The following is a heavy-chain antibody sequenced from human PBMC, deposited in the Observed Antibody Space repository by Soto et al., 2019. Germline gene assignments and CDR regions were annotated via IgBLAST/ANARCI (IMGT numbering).Heavy chain of an antibody. V-gene: IGHV3-49*03. D-gene: IGHD6-13*01. CDR1: GFTFGDYA. Sequence: GGSLRLSCTASGFTFGDYAMSWFRQAPGKGLEWVGFIRSKAYGGTTEYAASVKGRFTISRDDSKSIAYLQMNSLKTEGTAVYYCTRDWIGQQLVPYYFDYWGQGTLVTVSS. CDR2: IRSKAYGGTT. CDR3: TRDWIGQQLVPYYFDY. J-gene: IGHJ4*02.